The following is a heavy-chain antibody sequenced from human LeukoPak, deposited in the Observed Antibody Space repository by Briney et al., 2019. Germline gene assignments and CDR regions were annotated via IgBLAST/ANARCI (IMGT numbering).Heavy chain of an antibody. D-gene: IGHD3-9*01. CDR1: GGSISSYY. CDR3: ARTHTDPSYYDILTGYYWGDAFDI. CDR2: IYYSGST. Sequence: PETLSLTCTVSGGSISSYYWSWIRQPPGKGLEWIGYIYYSGSTNYNPSLKSRVTISVDTSKNQFSLKLSSVTAADTAVYYCARTHTDPSYYDILTGYYWGDAFDIWGQGTMVTVSS. J-gene: IGHJ3*02. V-gene: IGHV4-59*01.